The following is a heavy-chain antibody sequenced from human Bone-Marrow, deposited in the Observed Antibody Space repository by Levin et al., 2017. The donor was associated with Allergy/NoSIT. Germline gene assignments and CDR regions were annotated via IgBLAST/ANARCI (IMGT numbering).Heavy chain of an antibody. Sequence: PGGSLRLSCAASGFTFSSYGMHWVRQAPGKGLEWVAVIWYDGSNKYYADSVKGRFTISRDNSKNTLYLQMNSLRAEDTAVYYCARGYETYYYDSSGYGVDYWGQGTLVTVSS. J-gene: IGHJ4*02. CDR3: ARGYETYYYDSSGYGVDY. V-gene: IGHV3-33*01. CDR1: GFTFSSYG. D-gene: IGHD3-22*01. CDR2: IWYDGSNK.